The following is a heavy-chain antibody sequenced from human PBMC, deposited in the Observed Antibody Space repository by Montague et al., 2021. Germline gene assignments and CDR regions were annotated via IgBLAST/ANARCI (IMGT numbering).Heavy chain of an antibody. CDR1: GGSISSASYY. CDR3: ARSLYCRGGNCYSGFDP. Sequence: SETLSLTCTVSGGSISSASYYWGWIRQPPGKGLEFIGVIYYNGTTYHNPSLKSRVTVSMDTSKNQFSLKLSSVTAADTAAYYCARSLYCRGGNCYSGFDPWGQGTLVTASS. J-gene: IGHJ5*02. CDR2: IYYNGTT. D-gene: IGHD2-15*01. V-gene: IGHV4-39*01.